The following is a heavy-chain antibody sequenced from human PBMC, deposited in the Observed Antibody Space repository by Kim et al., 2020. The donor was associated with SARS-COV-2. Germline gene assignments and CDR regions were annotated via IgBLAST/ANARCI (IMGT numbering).Heavy chain of an antibody. CDR2: IYYTGDT. CDR1: GGSVSSSNYY. J-gene: IGHJ5*02. CDR3: ARLEYSSSSRLFDP. V-gene: IGHV4-39*02. D-gene: IGHD6-6*01. Sequence: SETLSLTCTVSGGSVSSSNYYWGWIRQPPGKGLEWIGNIYYTGDTYYTPSLKSQVPISVDTSKNHFSLKLSSLTAAATAVYYCARLEYSSSSRLFDPWGQGTLVTVSS.